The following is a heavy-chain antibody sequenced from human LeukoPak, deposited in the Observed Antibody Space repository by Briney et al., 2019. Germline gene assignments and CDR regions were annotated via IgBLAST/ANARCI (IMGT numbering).Heavy chain of an antibody. CDR2: INSDGSWT. V-gene: IGHV3-74*01. J-gene: IGHJ4*02. D-gene: IGHD2/OR15-2a*01. CDR3: VSFYEAY. CDR1: GYYW. Sequence: GGSLRLSCAASGYYWMHWVRQAPGKGLVWVSHINSDGSWTSYADSVKGRFTISKDNAKNTVYLQMNNLRAEDTAVYYCVSFYEAYWGRGTLVTVSS.